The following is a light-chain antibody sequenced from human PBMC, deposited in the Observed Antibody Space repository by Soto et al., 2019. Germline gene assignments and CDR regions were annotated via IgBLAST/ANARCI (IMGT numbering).Light chain of an antibody. J-gene: IGKJ1*01. CDR1: QSISTR. Sequence: DIQMTQSPSTLSASVGDRVTITCRASQSISTRLAWYQQKPGKAPNLLIYDVSSLESGVPSRFSGGGSGTEFTLSISSLQPDDFATYYCQQYNSYSRTFGQGTKVEIK. CDR2: DVS. CDR3: QQYNSYSRT. V-gene: IGKV1-5*01.